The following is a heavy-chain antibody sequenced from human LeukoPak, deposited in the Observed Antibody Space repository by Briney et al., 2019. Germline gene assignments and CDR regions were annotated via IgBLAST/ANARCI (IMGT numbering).Heavy chain of an antibody. J-gene: IGHJ3*02. Sequence: GGSLRLSCAASGFTFSDYYMSWIRQAPGRGLEWVSYITSSGSTIYYADSVKGRFTISRDNAKNTLYLQMNSLRAEDAAVYYCARAYYGGNFHDAFDIWGQGTMVTVSS. CDR3: ARAYYGGNFHDAFDI. D-gene: IGHD4-23*01. CDR1: GFTFSDYY. CDR2: ITSSGSTI. V-gene: IGHV3-11*04.